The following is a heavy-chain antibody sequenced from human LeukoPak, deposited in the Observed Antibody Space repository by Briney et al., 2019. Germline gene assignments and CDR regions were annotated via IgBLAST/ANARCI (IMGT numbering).Heavy chain of an antibody. J-gene: IGHJ4*02. V-gene: IGHV3-30-3*01. CDR2: ISYDGSKK. Sequence: PGTSLRLFCAVSGFTFSRYAMHWVRQAPGKGLEWVAVISYDGSKKADSVKGRFTISRDNSKNTLYLQMTSLRAEDTAVYYCARDSSDYWGQGTLVTASS. CDR1: GFTFSRYA. CDR3: ARDSSDY.